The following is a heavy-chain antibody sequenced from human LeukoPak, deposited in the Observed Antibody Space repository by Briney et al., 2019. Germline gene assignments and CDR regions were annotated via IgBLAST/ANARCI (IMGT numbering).Heavy chain of an antibody. Sequence: GGSLRLSCAASGFIFSSYAMNWVRQAPGKGLEWISYISPTYTIYFSDSVRGRFTISRDNAKNSLFLQMNSLRDEDTAVYFCARDHDWGFDYWGPGTLVAVSS. V-gene: IGHV3-48*02. D-gene: IGHD2-21*01. CDR1: GFIFSSYA. CDR2: ISPTYTI. J-gene: IGHJ4*02. CDR3: ARDHDWGFDY.